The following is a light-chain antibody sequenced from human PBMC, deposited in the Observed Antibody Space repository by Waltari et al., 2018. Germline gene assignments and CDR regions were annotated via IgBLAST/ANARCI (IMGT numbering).Light chain of an antibody. CDR1: QSVFYNSNNKNY. CDR2: WAS. J-gene: IGKJ1*01. Sequence: DIVMTQSPDSLAVSLGERATIHCKSSQSVFYNSNNKNYLAWYQQKPGQPPKLLIYWASTRESGVPDRFSGSGSGSDFTLTISSLQAEDVAVYYCQQYYSLPWTFGQGTKVEIK. CDR3: QQYYSLPWT. V-gene: IGKV4-1*01.